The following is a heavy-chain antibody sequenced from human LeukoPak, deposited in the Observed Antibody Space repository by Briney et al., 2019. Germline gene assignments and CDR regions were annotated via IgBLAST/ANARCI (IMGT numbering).Heavy chain of an antibody. CDR2: IKQDGSET. CDR1: GFTFSNYW. CDR3: ARDFWGAYRVDYFDY. D-gene: IGHD3-3*01. Sequence: GGSLRLSSAASGFTFSNYWMSWVRRAPGKGLEWVANIKQDGSETYYVDSVRGRFTISRDNAKKSLYLQMNSLRAEDTAVYYCARDFWGAYRVDYFDYCGQGILVTVSS. V-gene: IGHV3-7*01. J-gene: IGHJ4*02.